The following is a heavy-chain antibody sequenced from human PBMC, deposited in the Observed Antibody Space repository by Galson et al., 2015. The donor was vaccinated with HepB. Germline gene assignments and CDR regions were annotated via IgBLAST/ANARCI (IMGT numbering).Heavy chain of an antibody. V-gene: IGHV1-69*04. D-gene: IGHD3-22*01. Sequence: SVKVSCKASGGTFSSYTISWVRQAPGQGLECMGRIIPILGIANYAQKFQGRVTITADKSTSTAYMELSSLRSEDTAVYYCARDLRFNGRWLLDSYYYYGMDVWGQGTTVTVSS. J-gene: IGHJ6*02. CDR2: IIPILGIA. CDR3: ARDLRFNGRWLLDSYYYYGMDV. CDR1: GGTFSSYT.